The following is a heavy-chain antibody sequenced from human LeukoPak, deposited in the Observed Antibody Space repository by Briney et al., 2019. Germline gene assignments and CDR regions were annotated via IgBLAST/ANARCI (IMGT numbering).Heavy chain of an antibody. CDR2: ISGSGGST. Sequence: GGSLRLSCAASGFTFSSYAMSWVRQAPGKGLEWVSAISGSGGSTYYADSVKGRFTISRDNSKNTLYLQMNSLRAEDTAVYSCHAAYYYDSSGYRFDYWGQGTLVTVSS. D-gene: IGHD3-22*01. CDR3: HAAYYYDSSGYRFDY. V-gene: IGHV3-23*01. CDR1: GFTFSSYA. J-gene: IGHJ4*02.